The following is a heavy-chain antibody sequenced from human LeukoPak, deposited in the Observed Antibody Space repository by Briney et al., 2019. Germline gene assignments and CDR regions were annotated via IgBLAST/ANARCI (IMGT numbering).Heavy chain of an antibody. CDR1: GGSISSSS. CDR3: ASNIVATITGNTDY. V-gene: IGHV3-21*01. Sequence: KPSETLSLTCTVSGGSISSSSYYWGWIRQPPGKGLEWVSSISSSSSYIYYADSVKGRFTISRDNAKNSLYLQMNSLRAEDTAVYYCASNIVATITGNTDYWGQGTLVTVSS. D-gene: IGHD5-12*01. CDR2: ISSSSSYI. J-gene: IGHJ4*02.